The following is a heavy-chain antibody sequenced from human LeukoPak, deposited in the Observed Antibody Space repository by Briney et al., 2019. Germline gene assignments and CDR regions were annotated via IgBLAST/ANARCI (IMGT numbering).Heavy chain of an antibody. J-gene: IGHJ3*01. Sequence: GGSLRLSCAASGFPFSNYAMTWVRQVPGRGLQWVSTITRSGQDTYYADSVKGRFTISRDNYKGMLYLQMNSLRAEDTAMYYCVRDDYRSIPDCVIDAFDVWGHGTVVTVSS. CDR3: VRDDYRSIPDCVIDAFDV. CDR2: ITRSGQDT. D-gene: IGHD4-11*01. CDR1: GFPFSNYA. V-gene: IGHV3-23*01.